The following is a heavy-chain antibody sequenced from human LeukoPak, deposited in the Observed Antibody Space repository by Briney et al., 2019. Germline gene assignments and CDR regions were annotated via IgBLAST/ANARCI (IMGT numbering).Heavy chain of an antibody. D-gene: IGHD2-15*01. CDR1: GFTFSSYA. Sequence: GGSLRLSCAASGFTFSSYAMSWVRQAPGKGLEWVSFISGSGDNTYYADSVKGRLTTSRDNSHNTLYLQMNSLRAEDTAVYYCAKGCGGTCRYFDYWGQGTLVTVSS. V-gene: IGHV3-23*01. J-gene: IGHJ4*02. CDR2: ISGSGDNT. CDR3: AKGCGGTCRYFDY.